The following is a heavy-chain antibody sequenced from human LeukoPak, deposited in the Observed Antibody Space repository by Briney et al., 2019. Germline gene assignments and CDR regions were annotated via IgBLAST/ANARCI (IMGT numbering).Heavy chain of an antibody. CDR1: RYTFTGYY. V-gene: IGHV1-2*06. CDR3: ARGPWHESSGYLDFDY. Sequence: GASVKVSCKASRYTFTGYYMHWVRQAPGQGPEWMGRINPNSGGTNYAQKFQGRVTMTRDTSISTAYMELSRLRSDDTAVYYCARGPWHESSGYLDFDYWGQGTLVTVSS. CDR2: INPNSGGT. J-gene: IGHJ4*02. D-gene: IGHD3-22*01.